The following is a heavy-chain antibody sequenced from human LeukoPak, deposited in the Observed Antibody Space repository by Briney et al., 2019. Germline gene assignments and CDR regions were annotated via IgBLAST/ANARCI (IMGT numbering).Heavy chain of an antibody. V-gene: IGHV3-23*01. CDR3: ARDGYSSSWYLSGMDV. CDR2: LSGSGGST. J-gene: IGHJ6*02. D-gene: IGHD6-13*01. Sequence: VGSLRLSCAASGFTFTNYAMSCGRQALEKGREWVSALSGSGGSTYYADSVKGQFTISRDNSKNTLYLKMNSLRAEDTVVYYCARDGYSSSWYLSGMDVWGQGTTVTVSS. CDR1: GFTFTNYA.